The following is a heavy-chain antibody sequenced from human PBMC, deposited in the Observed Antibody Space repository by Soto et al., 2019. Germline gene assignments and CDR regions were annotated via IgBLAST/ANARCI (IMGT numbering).Heavy chain of an antibody. J-gene: IGHJ6*02. V-gene: IGHV3-33*01. Sequence: PGGSLRLSCAASGFTFSSYGMHWVRQAPGKGLEWVAVIWYDGSNKYYADSVKGRFTISRDNSKNTLYLQMNSLRAEDTAVYYCARGGGRYFDWLFDYYGMDVWGQGTTVTVS. D-gene: IGHD3-9*01. CDR2: IWYDGSNK. CDR3: ARGGGRYFDWLFDYYGMDV. CDR1: GFTFSSYG.